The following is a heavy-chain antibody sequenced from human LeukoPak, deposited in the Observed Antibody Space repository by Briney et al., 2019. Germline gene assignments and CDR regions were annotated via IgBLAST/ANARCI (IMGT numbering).Heavy chain of an antibody. CDR2: ISSSGSTI. D-gene: IGHD6-13*01. CDR1: GFTFSSYE. V-gene: IGHV3-48*03. J-gene: IGHJ4*02. CDR3: AKADIAAPFDY. Sequence: GSLRLSCAASGFTFSSYEMNWVRQAPGKGLEWVSYISSSGSTIYYADSVKGRFTISRDNAKNSLYLQMNSLRAEDTAVYYCAKADIAAPFDYWGQGTLVTVSS.